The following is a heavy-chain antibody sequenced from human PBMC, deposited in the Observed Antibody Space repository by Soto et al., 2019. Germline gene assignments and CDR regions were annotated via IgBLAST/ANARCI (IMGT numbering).Heavy chain of an antibody. CDR2: INHSGSP. V-gene: IGHV4-34*01. D-gene: IGHD7-27*01. J-gene: IGHJ6*02. CDR3: ARGGVKVGNYYYYYGMDV. CDR1: GGSLSGFY. Sequence: SETLSLTCAVYGGSLSGFYWSWIRQPPGKGLEWIGEINHSGSPYYNPSLKSRVTISVDTSKNHLSLNLSSVTAADTAVYYCARGGVKVGNYYYYYGMDVWGQGTKVTVSS.